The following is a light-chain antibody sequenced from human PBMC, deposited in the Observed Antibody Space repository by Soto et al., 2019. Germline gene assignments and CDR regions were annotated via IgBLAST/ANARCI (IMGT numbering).Light chain of an antibody. CDR2: GAC. CDR3: QQYGSSLWT. V-gene: IGKV3-20*01. J-gene: IGKJ1*01. CDR1: QSVSSSY. Sequence: EIVLTQSPGTLSLSPGERATLSCRASQSVSSSYLAWYQQKPGQAPRLLIYGACSRATGIPDRFSGSASGTDFTPTISRLEPEDFAVYYCQQYGSSLWTFGQGTKVDIK.